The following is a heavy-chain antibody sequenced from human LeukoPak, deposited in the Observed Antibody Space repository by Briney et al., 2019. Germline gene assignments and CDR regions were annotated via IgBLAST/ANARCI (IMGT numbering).Heavy chain of an antibody. D-gene: IGHD5-18*01. CDR2: IYPGDSDT. CDR1: GYSFTSYW. CDR3: ATRWIQDAFDI. J-gene: IGHJ3*02. Sequence: GESLKISCKGSGYSFTSYWIGWVRQMPGKGLEWMGIIYPGDSDTRYSPSFQGQATISADKSISTAYLQWSSLKASNTAMYYCATRWIQDAFDIWGQGTMVTVSS. V-gene: IGHV5-51*01.